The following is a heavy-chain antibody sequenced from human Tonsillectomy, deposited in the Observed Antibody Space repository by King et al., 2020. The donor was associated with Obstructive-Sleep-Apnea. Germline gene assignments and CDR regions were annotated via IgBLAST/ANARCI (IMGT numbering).Heavy chain of an antibody. D-gene: IGHD3-10*01. CDR3: ARDPIWFGDSNDAFDI. J-gene: IGHJ3*02. V-gene: IGHV4-31*03. CDR2: IYYSGST. CDR1: GGPISSGGYY. Sequence: VQLQESGPGLVEPSQTLSLTCSVSGGPISSGGYYWSWIRQHPGKGLEWIGYIYYSGSTYYNPSLKSRLTITIENSKNQFSLKLNSVTAADTAVDYCARDPIWFGDSNDAFDIWGQGTMVTVSS.